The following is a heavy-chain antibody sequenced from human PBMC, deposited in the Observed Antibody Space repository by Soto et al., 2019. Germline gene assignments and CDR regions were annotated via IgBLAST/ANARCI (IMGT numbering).Heavy chain of an antibody. Sequence: QVQLQESGPGLVKPSETLSLTCTVSGGSIISYYWSWIRQSPEKGLEWIGYIHHSGSTLYNPSLNNRATVSFDRSNNQFSLKLTSVTAADTALYYCAREVRSNTGWYWDYWGQGTLVTVSS. V-gene: IGHV4-59*01. CDR3: AREVRSNTGWYWDY. J-gene: IGHJ4*02. CDR2: IHHSGST. D-gene: IGHD6-19*01. CDR1: GGSIISYY.